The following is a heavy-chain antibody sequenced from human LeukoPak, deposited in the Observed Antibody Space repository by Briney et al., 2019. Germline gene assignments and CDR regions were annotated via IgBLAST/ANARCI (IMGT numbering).Heavy chain of an antibody. Sequence: SETLSLTCTVSGGSISSYYWSWIRQPAGKGLEWIGRIYTSGSTNYNPSLKSRVTMSVDTSKNQFSPKLSSVTAADTAVYYCAREAPMVRGVILYNWFDPWGQGTLVTVSS. J-gene: IGHJ5*02. CDR1: GGSISSYY. V-gene: IGHV4-4*07. CDR2: IYTSGST. CDR3: AREAPMVRGVILYNWFDP. D-gene: IGHD3-10*01.